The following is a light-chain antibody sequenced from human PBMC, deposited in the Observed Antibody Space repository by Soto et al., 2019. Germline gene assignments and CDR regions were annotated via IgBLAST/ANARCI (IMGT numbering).Light chain of an antibody. CDR1: SSDVGGYDY. CDR3: SSYTSSITPCV. V-gene: IGLV2-14*01. J-gene: IGLJ1*01. CDR2: EVS. Sequence: LTQPPSASGSPGQSVAISCTGTSSDVGGYDYVSWYQQHPGKAPKLMIYEVSNRPSEISDRFSGSKSGNTASLTISGLQTEDEADYYCSSYTSSITPCVFGTGTKVTV.